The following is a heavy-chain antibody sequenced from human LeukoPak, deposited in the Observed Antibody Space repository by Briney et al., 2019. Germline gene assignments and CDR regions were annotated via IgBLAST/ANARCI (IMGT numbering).Heavy chain of an antibody. CDR3: AKEGGFDTVVVVAATPEAYFDY. D-gene: IGHD2-15*01. V-gene: IGHV3-23*01. CDR2: ISGSGGST. Sequence: GGSLRLSCAASGFTFSSYAMSWVRQAPGKGLEWVSAISGSGGSTYYADSVKGRFTISRDNSKNTLYLQMNSLRAEDTAVYYCAKEGGFDTVVVVAATPEAYFDYWGQGTLVTVSS. CDR1: GFTFSSYA. J-gene: IGHJ4*02.